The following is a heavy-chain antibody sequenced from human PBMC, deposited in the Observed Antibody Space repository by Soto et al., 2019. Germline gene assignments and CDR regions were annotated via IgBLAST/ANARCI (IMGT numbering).Heavy chain of an antibody. CDR1: GGSITNSKSY. D-gene: IGHD1-26*01. V-gene: IGHV4-39*02. CDR3: ARPSGSHSEFEY. CDR2: VLYTGSA. Sequence: QLQMQESGPGLVKPSETLSLTCNVSGGSITNSKSYWAWMRQPPGKGLEWVGSVLYTGSAYYTPSLQSRVTISLDTSKNHFSLRLTSVTAADTAVYFCARPSGSHSEFEYWGQGALVAVSS. J-gene: IGHJ4*02.